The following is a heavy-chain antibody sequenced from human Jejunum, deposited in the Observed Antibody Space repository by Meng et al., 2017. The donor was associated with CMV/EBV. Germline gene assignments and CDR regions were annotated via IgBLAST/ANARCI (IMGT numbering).Heavy chain of an antibody. J-gene: IGHJ4*02. V-gene: IGHV1-18*01. CDR2: ISTYNGNT. D-gene: IGHD2-21*02. CDR1: GYTFTSYG. CDR3: ARGVVTMTRYYFDY. Sequence: SGYTFTSYGISWVRQAPGQGLEWMGWISTYNGNTHYAQKLQGRATMTTDTFTSTAYMEVRSLKSDDTAVYYCARGVVTMTRYYFDYWGQGTLVTVSS.